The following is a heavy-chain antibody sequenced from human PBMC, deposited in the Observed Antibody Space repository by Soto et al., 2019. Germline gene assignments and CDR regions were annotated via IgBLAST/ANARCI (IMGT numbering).Heavy chain of an antibody. Sequence: ASVKVSCKASGYTFNSYGISWVREAPGQGLEWMGWISAYNGNTNYAQKLQGRVTMTTDTSTSTAYMELRSLRSDDTAVYYSARVLYSGYSAFDIWGQGTMVTFSS. V-gene: IGHV1-18*01. CDR2: ISAYNGNT. CDR3: ARVLYSGYSAFDI. J-gene: IGHJ3*02. CDR1: GYTFNSYG. D-gene: IGHD5-12*01.